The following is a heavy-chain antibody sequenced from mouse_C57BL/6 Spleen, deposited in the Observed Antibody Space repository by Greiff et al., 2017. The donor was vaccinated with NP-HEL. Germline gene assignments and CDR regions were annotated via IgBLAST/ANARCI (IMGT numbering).Heavy chain of an antibody. J-gene: IGHJ2*01. V-gene: IGHV1-26*01. CDR2: INPNNGGT. Sequence: VQLQQSGPELVKPGASVKISCKASGYTFTDYYMNWVKQSHGKSLEWIGDINPNNGGTSYIQKFKGKATLTVDKSSSTAYMELRSLTSEDSAVYYCARSEYGYEGYYFDYWGQGTTLTVSS. CDR1: GYTFTDYY. CDR3: ARSEYGYEGYYFDY. D-gene: IGHD2-10*02.